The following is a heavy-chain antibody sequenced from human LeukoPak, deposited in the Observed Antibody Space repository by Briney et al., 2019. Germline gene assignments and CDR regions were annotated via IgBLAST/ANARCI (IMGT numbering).Heavy chain of an antibody. V-gene: IGHV4-39*07. J-gene: IGHJ4*02. Sequence: WIRQPPGKGLEWIGSIYYSGSTYYNPSLKSRVTISVDTSKNQFSLKLSSVTAADTAVYYCARDGDSSGYLLYFDYWGQGTLVTVSS. CDR3: ARDGDSSGYLLYFDY. CDR2: IYYSGST. D-gene: IGHD3-22*01.